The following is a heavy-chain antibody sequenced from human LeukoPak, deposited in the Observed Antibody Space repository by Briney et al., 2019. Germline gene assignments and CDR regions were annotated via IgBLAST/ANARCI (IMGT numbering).Heavy chain of an antibody. V-gene: IGHV3-11*04. CDR2: ISSSGSTI. D-gene: IGHD3-22*01. CDR3: ARERSGYYDSSGYFDY. J-gene: IGHJ4*02. Sequence: GGSLRLSCAASGFTFSDYYMSWLRQAPGKGLEWVSYISSSGSTIYYADSVKGRFTISRDNAKNSLYLQMNSLRAEDTAVYYCARERSGYYDSSGYFDYWGQGTLVTVSS. CDR1: GFTFSDYY.